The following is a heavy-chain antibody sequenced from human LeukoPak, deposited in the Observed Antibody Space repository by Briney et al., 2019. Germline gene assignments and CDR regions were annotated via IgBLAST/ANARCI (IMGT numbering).Heavy chain of an antibody. CDR3: ARDLSSWANADY. J-gene: IGHJ4*02. CDR2: IYSGGST. D-gene: IGHD6-13*01. Sequence: GGSLRLSCAASGFPVSSNYMNWVRQAPGKGPEWVSVIYSGGSTYYADSVKGRFTISRDNSKNTLYLQMNSLRAEDTAVYYCARDLSSWANADYWGQGTLVTVSS. V-gene: IGHV3-53*05. CDR1: GFPVSSNY.